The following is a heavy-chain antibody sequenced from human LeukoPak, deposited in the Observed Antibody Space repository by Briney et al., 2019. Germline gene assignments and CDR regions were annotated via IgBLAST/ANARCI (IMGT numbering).Heavy chain of an antibody. J-gene: IGHJ6*03. Sequence: PSETLSLTCTVSGGSISSYYWSWIRQPPGKGLEWIGYICTSGSTNYNPSLKSRVTISVDTSKNQFSLKLSSVTAADTAVYYCARHGQSSGWYNYYYYYMDVWGKGTTVTVSS. CDR3: ARHGQSSGWYNYYYYYMDV. CDR2: ICTSGST. V-gene: IGHV4-4*09. D-gene: IGHD6-19*01. CDR1: GGSISSYY.